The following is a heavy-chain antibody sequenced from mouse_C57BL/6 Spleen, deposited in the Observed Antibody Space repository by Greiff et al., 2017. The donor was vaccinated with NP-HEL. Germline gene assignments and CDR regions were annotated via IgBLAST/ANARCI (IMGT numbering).Heavy chain of an antibody. CDR3: ARADYSNYFDY. CDR2: INPGSGGT. V-gene: IGHV1-54*01. Sequence: QVQLQQSGAELVRPGTSVKVSCKASGYAFTNYLIEWVKQRPGQGLEWIGVINPGSGGTNYNEKFKGKATLTADKSSSTAYMQLSSLTSEDSAVYFGARADYSNYFDYWGQGTTLTVSS. D-gene: IGHD2-5*01. CDR1: GYAFTNYL. J-gene: IGHJ2*01.